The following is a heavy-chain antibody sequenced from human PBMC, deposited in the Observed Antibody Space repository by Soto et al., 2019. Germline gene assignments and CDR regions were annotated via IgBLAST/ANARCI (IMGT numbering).Heavy chain of an antibody. J-gene: IGHJ6*01. CDR2: SRNRVNSHTT. Sequence: EVQLVESGGGLVQPGGSLRLSCAASGFTFSDHYMDWVRQAPGKGLEWVARSRNRVNSHTTEYAASVKGRVTISRDESKSSLYLQMNSLKTEDTAVYYCTRGLLGGAPSYTFHGMDVWGQGTTATVSS. V-gene: IGHV3-72*01. D-gene: IGHD1-26*01. CDR3: TRGLLGGAPSYTFHGMDV. CDR1: GFTFSDHY.